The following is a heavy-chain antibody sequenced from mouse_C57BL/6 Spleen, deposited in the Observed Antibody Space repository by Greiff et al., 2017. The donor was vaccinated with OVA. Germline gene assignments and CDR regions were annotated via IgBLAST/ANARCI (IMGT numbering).Heavy chain of an antibody. J-gene: IGHJ4*01. V-gene: IGHV1-39*01. CDR2: INPNYGTT. Sequence: VQLQQSGPELVKPGASVKISCKASGYSFTDYNMNWVKQSNGKSLEWIGVINPNYGTTSYNQKFKGKATLTVDQSSSTAYMQLNSLTSEDSAVYYCARYGYYGSSPYYYAMDYWGQGTSVTVSS. D-gene: IGHD1-1*01. CDR3: ARYGYYGSSPYYYAMDY. CDR1: GYSFTDYN.